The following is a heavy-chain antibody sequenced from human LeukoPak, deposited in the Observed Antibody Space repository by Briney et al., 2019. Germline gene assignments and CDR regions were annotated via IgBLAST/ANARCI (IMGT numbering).Heavy chain of an antibody. CDR2: IYTSGST. V-gene: IGHV4-61*02. D-gene: IGHD3-10*01. CDR1: GDSISSGNYY. J-gene: IGHJ5*02. Sequence: PSETLSLTCTVSGDSISSGNYYWSWIRQPAGKGLEWIGRIYTSGSTNYNPSLKSGVTISVDTSKNQFSLKLSSVTAADTAIYYCARGGYYGSGNDFRFDPWGQGTLVTVSS. CDR3: ARGGYYGSGNDFRFDP.